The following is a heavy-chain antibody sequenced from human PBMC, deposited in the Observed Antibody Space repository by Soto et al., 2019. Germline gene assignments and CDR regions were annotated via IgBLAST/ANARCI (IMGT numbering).Heavy chain of an antibody. J-gene: IGHJ4*02. Sequence: ASETLSLTCTVSGGSISSGGYYWSWIRQHPGKGLEWIGYIYYSGSTYYNPSLKSRVTISVDTSKNQFSLKLSSVTAADTAVYHCARETAYYYDSSGSLISLYYFDYWGQGTLVT. V-gene: IGHV4-31*03. D-gene: IGHD3-22*01. CDR2: IYYSGST. CDR3: ARETAYYYDSSGSLISLYYFDY. CDR1: GGSISSGGYY.